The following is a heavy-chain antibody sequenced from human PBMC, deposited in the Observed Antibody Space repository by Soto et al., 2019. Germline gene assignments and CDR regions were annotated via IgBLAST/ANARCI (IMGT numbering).Heavy chain of an antibody. V-gene: IGHV3-23*01. Sequence: EVQLLESGGGLVQPGGSLRLSCAASGFTFSSYAMSWVRQAPGKGLEWVSAISGSGGSTYYADSVKGRFTISRDNSKNTLYLQMNSLRAEDTAVYYCAKGVTVGAGDYYSMDVWGQGTTVTVSS. CDR3: AKGVTVGAGDYYSMDV. CDR2: ISGSGGST. D-gene: IGHD1-26*01. CDR1: GFTFSSYA. J-gene: IGHJ6*02.